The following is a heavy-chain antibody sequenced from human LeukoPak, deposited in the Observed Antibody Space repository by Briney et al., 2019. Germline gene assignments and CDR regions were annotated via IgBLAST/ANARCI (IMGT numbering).Heavy chain of an antibody. CDR1: GFTFSSYS. CDR2: ICSSSSTI. Sequence: GGSLRLSCAASGFTFSSYSMNWVRQAPGEGLEWGSYICSSSSTIYYADSVKGRFTISRDNAKNSLYLQMNSLRAEDTAVYYCARYLRFLESDCYMDVWGKGTTVTVSS. CDR3: ARYLRFLESDCYMDV. D-gene: IGHD3-3*01. J-gene: IGHJ6*03. V-gene: IGHV3-48*01.